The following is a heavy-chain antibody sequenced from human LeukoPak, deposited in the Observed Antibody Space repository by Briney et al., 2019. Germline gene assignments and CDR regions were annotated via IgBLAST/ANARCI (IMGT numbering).Heavy chain of an antibody. CDR3: AKWDYYFDY. J-gene: IGHJ4*02. Sequence: GRSLRLSCAASGFTFSSYAMHWVRQAPGKGLEWVAVISYDGSNKYYADSVKGRFTISRDNSKNTLYLQMNSLRAEDTAVYYCAKWDYYFDYWGQGTLVTVSS. CDR1: GFTFSSYA. V-gene: IGHV3-30-3*02. D-gene: IGHD1-26*01. CDR2: ISYDGSNK.